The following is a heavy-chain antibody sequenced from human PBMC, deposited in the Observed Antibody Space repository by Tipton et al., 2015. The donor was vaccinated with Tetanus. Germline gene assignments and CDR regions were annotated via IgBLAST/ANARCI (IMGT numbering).Heavy chain of an antibody. CDR1: GASINTHH. CDR2: IYYSGST. V-gene: IGHV4-59*11. CDR3: ARGTTLDY. Sequence: QLVQSGAEVKPSETLSLTCTVSGASINTHHWSWLRQAPGKGLEWIGYIYYSGSTNYNPSLKSRVTISVDTSKNQFSLNLSSVTAADTAVYYCARGTTLDYWGQGTLVTVSS. J-gene: IGHJ4*02. D-gene: IGHD4-11*01.